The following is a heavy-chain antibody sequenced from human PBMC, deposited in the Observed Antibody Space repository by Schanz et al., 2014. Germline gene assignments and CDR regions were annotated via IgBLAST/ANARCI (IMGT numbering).Heavy chain of an antibody. CDR2: ISGSGAST. V-gene: IGHV3-23*01. CDR3: AKDQGSYGSGSYSYFDY. CDR1: GFTFNSYA. D-gene: IGHD3-10*01. Sequence: EVQLLESGGGLVQPGGSLRLSCAASGFTFNSYAMSWVRQTPGKGLEWVSVISGSGASTYYADSVKGRFTISRDNSKNTLYLQMNSLRAEDTAVYYCAKDQGSYGSGSYSYFDYWGQGTLATVSS. J-gene: IGHJ4*02.